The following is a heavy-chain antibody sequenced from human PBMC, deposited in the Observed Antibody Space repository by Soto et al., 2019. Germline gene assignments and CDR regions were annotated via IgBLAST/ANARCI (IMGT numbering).Heavy chain of an antibody. CDR1: GYTFTHYF. Sequence: QVRLMQSGPEVRRPGASVTVSCKASGYTFTHYFIHWVRRAPGQGLEWMGYINPKSGDTHYSQTFRGRVSMTRDTSTDTATMGLSSLKSDDTAVYFCARVPGHKNSRGDFWGQGTQITVSS. CDR2: INPKSGDT. CDR3: ARVPGHKNSRGDF. D-gene: IGHD1-7*01. J-gene: IGHJ4*02. V-gene: IGHV1-2*02.